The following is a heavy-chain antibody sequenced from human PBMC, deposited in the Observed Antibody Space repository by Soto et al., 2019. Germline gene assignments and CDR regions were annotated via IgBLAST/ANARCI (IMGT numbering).Heavy chain of an antibody. CDR2: ISYDGSNK. D-gene: IGHD3-3*01. J-gene: IGHJ6*02. CDR3: ARDRVWELRFLPAHYYYYYCMDV. V-gene: IGHV3-30-3*01. Sequence: QVQLVESGGGVVQPGRSLRLSCAASGCTFSSYAMHWVRQAPGKGLEWVAVISYDGSNKYYADSVKGRFTISTDNSKNTVDLQMNSLIAEDTAVYYCARDRVWELRFLPAHYYYYYCMDVWSQGTTVTVSS. CDR1: GCTFSSYA.